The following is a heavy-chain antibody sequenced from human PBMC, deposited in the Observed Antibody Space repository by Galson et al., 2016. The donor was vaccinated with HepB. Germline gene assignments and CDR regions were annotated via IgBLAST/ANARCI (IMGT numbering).Heavy chain of an antibody. CDR2: IKSKTDGGTT. D-gene: IGHD6-13*01. J-gene: IGHJ4*02. Sequence: SLRLSCAASGVTFSNAWMSWVRQAPGKGLEWVGRIKSKTDGGTTDYAAPVKGRFTISRDDSKNTLYLQMNSLKTEDTAVYYCTTDLGPGMAAGWGQGTLVTVSS. CDR1: GVTFSNAW. V-gene: IGHV3-15*01. CDR3: TTDLGPGMAAG.